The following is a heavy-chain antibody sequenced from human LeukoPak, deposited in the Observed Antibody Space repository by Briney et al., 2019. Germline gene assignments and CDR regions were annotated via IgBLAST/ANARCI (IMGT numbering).Heavy chain of an antibody. D-gene: IGHD3-9*01. CDR2: IKQDGSEK. Sequence: PSETLSLTCTVSGGSISSYYWSWVRQAPGKGLEWVANIKQDGSEKYYVDSVKGRFTISRDNAKNSLYLQMNSLRAEDTAVYYCAREYDIPLRDYWGQGTLVTVSS. CDR3: AREYDIPLRDY. CDR1: GGSISSYY. J-gene: IGHJ4*02. V-gene: IGHV3-7*01.